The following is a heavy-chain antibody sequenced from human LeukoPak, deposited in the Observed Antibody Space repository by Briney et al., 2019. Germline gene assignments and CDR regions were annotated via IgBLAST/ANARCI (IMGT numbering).Heavy chain of an antibody. CDR1: GFTFSNYG. J-gene: IGHJ6*03. D-gene: IGHD3-3*01. CDR2: IRFDGSNK. Sequence: PGRSLRLSCAASGFTFSNYGMHWVRQAPGKGLEWVAFIRFDGSNKYYADSVKGRFTISRDNSKNTLYLQMNSLRAEDTAVYYCAKDFNTIFAYYYMDVWGKGTTVTVSS. CDR3: AKDFNTIFAYYYMDV. V-gene: IGHV3-30*02.